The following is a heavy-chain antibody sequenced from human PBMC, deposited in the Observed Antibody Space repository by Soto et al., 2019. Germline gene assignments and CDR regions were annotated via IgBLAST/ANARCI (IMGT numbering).Heavy chain of an antibody. CDR3: AKVGSSWYSHFDY. CDR2: ISGGGGSA. J-gene: IGHJ4*02. CDR1: GVTFSSYA. Sequence: EVQLLESGGGLVQPGGSLRLSCAASGVTFSSYAMNWVRQTPGKGLEWVSIISGGGGSAYYADSVKGRFSISRDNSKNTLYLQMNSLRAEDTAVYYCAKVGSSWYSHFDYWGQGHLVTVSS. V-gene: IGHV3-23*01. D-gene: IGHD6-13*01.